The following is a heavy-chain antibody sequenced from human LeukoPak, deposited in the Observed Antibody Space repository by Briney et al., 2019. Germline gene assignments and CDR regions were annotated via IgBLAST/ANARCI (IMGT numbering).Heavy chain of an antibody. CDR3: ARGRHSPIRYMVRGPLYYYYMDV. J-gene: IGHJ6*03. CDR1: GDSISNNNYY. CDR2: INHSGST. V-gene: IGHV4-39*07. Sequence: SETLSLTCTVSGDSISNNNYYWSWIRQPPGKGLEWIGEINHSGSTNYNPSLKSRVTISVDTSKNQFSLKLSSVTAADTAVYYCARGRHSPIRYMVRGPLYYYYMDVWGKGTTVTVSS. D-gene: IGHD3-10*01.